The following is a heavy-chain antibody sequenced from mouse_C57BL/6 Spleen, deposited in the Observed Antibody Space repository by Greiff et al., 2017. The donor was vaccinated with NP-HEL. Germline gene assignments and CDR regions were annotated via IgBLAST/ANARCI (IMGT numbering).Heavy chain of an antibody. CDR2: ISYDGSN. CDR1: GYSITSGYY. Sequence: EVKLQESGPGLVKPSQSLSLTCSVTGYSITSGYYWNWIRQFPGNKLEWMGYISYDGSNNYNPSLKNRISITRDTSKNQFFLKLNSVTTEDTATYYCARDGIYYGNYEAYWGQGTLVTVSA. D-gene: IGHD2-1*01. CDR3: ARDGIYYGNYEAY. V-gene: IGHV3-6*01. J-gene: IGHJ3*01.